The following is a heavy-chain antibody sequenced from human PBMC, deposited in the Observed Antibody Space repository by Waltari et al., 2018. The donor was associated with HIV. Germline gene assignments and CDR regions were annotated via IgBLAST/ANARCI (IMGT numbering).Heavy chain of an antibody. CDR1: GFNFVAYS. Sequence: EAQLVGSGGGLVHAGGSLRLSCVSSGFNFVAYSMNWVRHAPGKGLEWISYISSGERTIHYDDYVRCRVTLSRDSARNSLYLQMNSLRPEDTAVYYCARGDIPYYYGMDVWGQGTTVTVS. V-gene: IGHV3-48*01. J-gene: IGHJ6*02. D-gene: IGHD2-21*01. CDR2: ISSGERTI. CDR3: ARGDIPYYYGMDV.